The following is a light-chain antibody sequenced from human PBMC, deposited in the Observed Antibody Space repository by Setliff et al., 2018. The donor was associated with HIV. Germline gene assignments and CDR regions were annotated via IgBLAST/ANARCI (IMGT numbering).Light chain of an antibody. J-gene: IGLJ3*02. Sequence: QTVVTQEPSFSVSPGGTVTLTCGLTSGSVSGSNYPSWYQQTPGQAPRTLIYSTNIRSSGVPDRFSGSILGNKAALTITGAQADDESDYYCLLYVGGSIWEFGGGTQLTVL. CDR1: SGSVSGSNY. V-gene: IGLV8-61*01. CDR2: STN. CDR3: LLYVGGSIWE.